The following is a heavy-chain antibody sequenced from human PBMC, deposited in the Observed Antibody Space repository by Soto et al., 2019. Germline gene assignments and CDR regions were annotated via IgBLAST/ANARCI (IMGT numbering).Heavy chain of an antibody. CDR1: GYTFTGYY. D-gene: IGHD5-12*01. V-gene: IGHV1-2*02. J-gene: IGHJ4*02. Sequence: ASVKVSCKASGYTFTGYYMHWVRQAPGQGLEWMGWINPNSGGTIYAQKFQGRVTMTEDTSTDTAYMELSSLRSEDTAVYYCATGQPSEATCDWGQGTPVTVSS. CDR3: ATGQPSEATCD. CDR2: INPNSGGT.